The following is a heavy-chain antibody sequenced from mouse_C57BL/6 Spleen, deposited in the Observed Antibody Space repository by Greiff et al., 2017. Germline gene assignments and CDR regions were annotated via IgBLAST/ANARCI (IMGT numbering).Heavy chain of an antibody. CDR2: IWSGGGT. CDR3: AKKGTTVASMDY. J-gene: IGHJ4*01. D-gene: IGHD1-1*01. CDR1: GFSLTGYG. V-gene: IGHV2-5*01. Sequence: QVQLQESGPGLVQPSQSLSITCTVSGFSLTGYGVHWVRQSPGKGLEWLGVIWSGGGTDYNAAIMSRLSITKANSKSHVFYKMNSRQADDDAIYYCAKKGTTVASMDYWGQGTAVTVSS.